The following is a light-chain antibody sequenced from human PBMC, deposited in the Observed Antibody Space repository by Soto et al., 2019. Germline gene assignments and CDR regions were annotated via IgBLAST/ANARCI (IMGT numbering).Light chain of an antibody. CDR1: QSMSTY. CDR3: QQSYSTPGLT. CDR2: AAA. V-gene: IGKV1-39*01. J-gene: IGKJ4*01. Sequence: QMTRSPSSLSASVSYRVTITCRASQSMSTYLNWYQQKPGRVPNLLIYAAASLQSGVPSRFSGSGSGTDFTLTSSSLQPEDFATYYCQQSYSTPGLTFGGGTRV.